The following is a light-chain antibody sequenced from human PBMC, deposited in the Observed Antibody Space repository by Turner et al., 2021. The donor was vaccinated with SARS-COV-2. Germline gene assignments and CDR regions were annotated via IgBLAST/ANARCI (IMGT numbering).Light chain of an antibody. CDR1: QSISTY. J-gene: IGKJ1*01. Sequence: DIQMTQSPSSLSASVGDRVTITCRASQSISTYLNWYQQKPGKAPKLLLYATSNLQSGVPSRFSGSGSGTEFTLTITSLQPEDFATYYCQQSFSTLGWTFGQGTKVEIK. V-gene: IGKV1-39*01. CDR3: QQSFSTLGWT. CDR2: ATS.